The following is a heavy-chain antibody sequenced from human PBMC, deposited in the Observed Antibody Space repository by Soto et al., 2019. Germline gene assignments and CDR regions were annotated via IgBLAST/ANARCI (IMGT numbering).Heavy chain of an antibody. V-gene: IGHV3-53*01. CDR1: GFTVSSGY. Sequence: EVQLVESGGGLIQPVGSLRLSCAASGFTVSSGYLSWVRQAPGKGLEWVSVIYTGGSTYYADSVKGRSTVSRANSRNTLWLQMNGLRAEDTAVYYCVRGPRYYYYAMDVWGQGTTVTVSS. CDR2: IYTGGST. J-gene: IGHJ6*02. CDR3: VRGPRYYYYAMDV.